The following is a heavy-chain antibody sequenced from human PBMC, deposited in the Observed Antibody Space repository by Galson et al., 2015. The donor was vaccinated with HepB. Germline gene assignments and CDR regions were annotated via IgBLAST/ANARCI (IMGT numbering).Heavy chain of an antibody. Sequence: SLRLSCAASGFTFSSYGLSWVRQAPGKGLEWVSGLSGSGGTTSYADSVKGRFTISRDNSKNTLYLQMNSLRAEDTAVYYCAISYGDDWGYWYFDLWGRGTLVTVSS. CDR2: LSGSGGTT. D-gene: IGHD4-17*01. J-gene: IGHJ2*01. V-gene: IGHV3-23*01. CDR3: AISYGDDWGYWYFDL. CDR1: GFTFSSYG.